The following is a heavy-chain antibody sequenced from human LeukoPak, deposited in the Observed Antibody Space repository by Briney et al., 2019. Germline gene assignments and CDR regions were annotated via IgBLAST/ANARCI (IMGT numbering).Heavy chain of an antibody. V-gene: IGHV3-23*01. J-gene: IGHJ4*02. CDR1: GFTFSSYG. CDR3: ARSHSGSPER. CDR2: FSGSGGRT. D-gene: IGHD1-26*01. Sequence: GGSLRLSCAASGFTFSSYGMSWVRQAPGKGLEWVSGFSGSGGRTNYADSVKGRFTISRDNSKNTLYLQMNSLRAEDTAVYYCARSHSGSPERWGQGTLVTVSS.